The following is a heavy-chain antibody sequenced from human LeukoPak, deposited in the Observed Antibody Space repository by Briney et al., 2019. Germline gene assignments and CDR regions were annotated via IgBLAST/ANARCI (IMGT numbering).Heavy chain of an antibody. CDR1: GITFSNYA. Sequence: GGSLRLSCVASGITFSNYAVSWVRQAPEKGLDWVSVISGSAHKIRYTDSVKGRFTISRDNSENIVYLQMNNLRVEDTAVYYCAGRLTGYSSGYVHWGQGTLVTVSS. CDR2: ISGSAHKI. CDR3: AGRLTGYSSGYVH. D-gene: IGHD5-18*01. V-gene: IGHV3-23*01. J-gene: IGHJ4*02.